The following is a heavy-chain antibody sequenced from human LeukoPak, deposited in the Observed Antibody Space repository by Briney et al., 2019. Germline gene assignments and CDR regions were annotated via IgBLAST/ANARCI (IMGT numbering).Heavy chain of an antibody. CDR1: GFTFSNYA. Sequence: PGGSLRLSCAASGFTFSNYAMSWVRQAPGKGLEWVSGISDSGLGTYYAESAKGRFTVSRDNSKNTLYLQMNSLGPEDTAIYYCAKAWYNTGWYYFDYWGQGTLVTVSS. CDR3: AKAWYNTGWYYFDY. CDR2: ISDSGLGT. D-gene: IGHD6-19*01. J-gene: IGHJ4*02. V-gene: IGHV3-23*01.